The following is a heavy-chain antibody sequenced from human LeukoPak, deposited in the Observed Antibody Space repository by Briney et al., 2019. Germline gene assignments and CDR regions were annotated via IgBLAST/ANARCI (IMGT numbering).Heavy chain of an antibody. CDR3: ARDPGMATMDF. V-gene: IGHV3-21*01. CDR1: GLSVSSNF. CDR2: ITSSTNYI. J-gene: IGHJ4*02. Sequence: GGSLRLSCAATGLSVSSNFMSWVRQAPGKGLEWVSSITSSTNYIYYADSVKGRFTISRDNAKNSLYLQMNSLRAEDTAVYYCARDPGMATMDFWGQGTLVTVSS. D-gene: IGHD5-24*01.